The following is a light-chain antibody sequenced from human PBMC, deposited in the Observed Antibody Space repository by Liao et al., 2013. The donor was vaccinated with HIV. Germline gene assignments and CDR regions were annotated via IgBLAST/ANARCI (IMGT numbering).Light chain of an antibody. J-gene: IGLJ2*01. CDR1: ALPKLY. V-gene: IGLV3-1*01. CDR2: QDS. CDR3: QAWDSSTGGV. Sequence: SYELTQPPSVSVSPGQTARITCSGDALPKLYAYWYQQKPGQAPVLVIYQDSKRPSGIPERFSGSNSGNTATLTISGTQAMDEADYYCQAWDSSTGGVFGGGTKLTVL.